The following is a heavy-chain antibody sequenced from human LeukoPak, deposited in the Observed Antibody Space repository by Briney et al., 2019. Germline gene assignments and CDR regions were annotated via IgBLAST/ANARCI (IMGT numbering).Heavy chain of an antibody. Sequence: PGGSLRLSCAASGFTFNSYAMSWVRQAPGKRLEWVSAISNSGDSTYYADPVKGRFTISRDNSKKTLYLQMNSLTVEDTAVYHCVKDPYSSCWYGGNAFDLWGQGTMVTVSS. J-gene: IGHJ3*01. D-gene: IGHD6-19*01. CDR3: VKDPYSSCWYGGNAFDL. CDR2: ISNSGDST. CDR1: GFTFNSYA. V-gene: IGHV3-23*01.